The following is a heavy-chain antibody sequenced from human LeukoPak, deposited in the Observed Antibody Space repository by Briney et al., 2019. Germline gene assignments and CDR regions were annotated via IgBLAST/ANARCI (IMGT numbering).Heavy chain of an antibody. CDR3: ARRFLEWFGGVFYMDV. V-gene: IGHV4-39*01. CDR1: GGSISSYY. J-gene: IGHJ6*03. CDR2: IYYSGST. Sequence: SETLSLTCTVSGGSISSYYWGWVRQPPGKGLEWIGSIYYSGSTYYNPSLKSRVTISVDTSKNQFSLKLSSVTAADTAVYYCARRFLEWFGGVFYMDVWDKGTTVTVSS. D-gene: IGHD3-3*01.